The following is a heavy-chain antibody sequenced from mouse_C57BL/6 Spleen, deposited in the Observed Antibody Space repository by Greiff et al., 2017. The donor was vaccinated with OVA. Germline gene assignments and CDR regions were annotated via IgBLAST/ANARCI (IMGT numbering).Heavy chain of an antibody. V-gene: IGHV1-74*01. D-gene: IGHD4-1*01. J-gene: IGHJ4*01. CDR2: IHPSDSDT. CDR3: ANIGGLGRAMDY. CDR1: GYTFTSYW. Sequence: QVQLKQPVAELVKPGASVTVSCTASGYTFTSYWMHWVKQRPGQGLEWIGRIHPSDSDTNYNQKFKGKATLTVDKSSSTAYMQLSSLTSEDSAVYYCANIGGLGRAMDYWGQGTSVTVSS.